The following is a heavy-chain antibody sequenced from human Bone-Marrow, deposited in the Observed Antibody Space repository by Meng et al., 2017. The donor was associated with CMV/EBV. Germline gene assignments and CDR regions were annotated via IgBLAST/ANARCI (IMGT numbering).Heavy chain of an antibody. Sequence: ASVKVSCKASGYTFTGYYMHWVRQAPGQGLEWMGWINPNSGGTNYAQKFQGRVTMTRDTSISTAYMELSRLRSDDPAVYYCARGGGYSYGYSSGFDPWGQGTLVTVSS. J-gene: IGHJ5*02. CDR3: ARGGGYSYGYSSGFDP. D-gene: IGHD5-18*01. CDR1: GYTFTGYY. V-gene: IGHV1-2*02. CDR2: INPNSGGT.